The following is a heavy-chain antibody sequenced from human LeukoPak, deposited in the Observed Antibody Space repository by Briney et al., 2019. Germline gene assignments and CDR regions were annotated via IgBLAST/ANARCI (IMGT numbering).Heavy chain of an antibody. J-gene: IGHJ4*02. D-gene: IGHD6-6*01. Sequence: SQTLSLTCTVSGGSISSGDYYWSWIRQPPGKGLEWIGSIYYTENTYYSPSLKSRVTMSVDTSKNQFSLKLSSVTAADTAVYYCASGYSSSSFDYWGPGTLVTVSS. CDR2: IYYTENT. CDR3: ASGYSSSSFDY. V-gene: IGHV4-39*01. CDR1: GGSISSGDYY.